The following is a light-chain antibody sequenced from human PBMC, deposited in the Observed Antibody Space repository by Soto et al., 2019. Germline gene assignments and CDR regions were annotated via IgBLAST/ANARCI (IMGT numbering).Light chain of an antibody. CDR1: SSDVGGYNY. Sequence: QSVLTQPASVSGSPGQSITISCTGTSSDVGGYNYVSWYQQHPGKAPNLIIFDVSNRPSGVSNRFSGSKSGNSASLTISGLQAEDEAEYYSSYYTGSNTPVVVGGGTKLTVL. CDR2: DVS. CDR3: SYYTGSNTPVV. V-gene: IGLV2-14*01. J-gene: IGLJ2*01.